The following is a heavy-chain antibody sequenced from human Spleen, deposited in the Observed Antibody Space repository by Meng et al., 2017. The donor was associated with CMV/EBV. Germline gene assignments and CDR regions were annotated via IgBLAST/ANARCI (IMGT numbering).Heavy chain of an antibody. J-gene: IGHJ4*02. CDR1: VFHFSDYA. V-gene: IGHV3-23*01. CDR3: AKEGSGLDY. D-gene: IGHD3-10*01. CDR2: ITGSGGTT. Sequence: LSCAVSVFHFSDYAMSWVRQAPGKGLESVSSITGSGGTTFYADSVKGRFTVSRDNSKNTLYLEMKSLRVADTAVYYCAKEGSGLDYWGQGTLVTVSS.